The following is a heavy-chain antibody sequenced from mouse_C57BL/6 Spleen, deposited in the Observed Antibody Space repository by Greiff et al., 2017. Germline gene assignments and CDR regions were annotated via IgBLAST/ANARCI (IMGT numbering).Heavy chain of an antibody. CDR3: ARSGSSSFDY. CDR2: IYPSDSET. J-gene: IGHJ2*01. V-gene: IGHV1-61*01. Sequence: QVQLKQPGAELVRPGSSVKLSCKASGYTFTSYWMDWVKQRPGQGLEWIGNIYPSDSETHYNQKFKDKATLTVDKSSSTAYMQLSSLTSEDSAVYYCARSGSSSFDYWGQGTTLTVSS. CDR1: GYTFTSYW. D-gene: IGHD1-1*01.